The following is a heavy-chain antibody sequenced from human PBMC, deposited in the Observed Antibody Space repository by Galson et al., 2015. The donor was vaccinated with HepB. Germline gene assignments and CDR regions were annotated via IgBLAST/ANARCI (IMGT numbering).Heavy chain of an antibody. J-gene: IGHJ4*02. CDR2: IKSKTDGGTT. CDR1: GFTFSNAW. V-gene: IGHV3-15*01. D-gene: IGHD6-13*01. Sequence: LRLSCAASGFTFSNAWMSWVRQAPGKGLEWVGRIKSKTDGGTTDYAAPVKGRFTISRDDSKNTLYLQMNSLKTEDTAVYYCTTGIAAAAYFDYWGQGTLVTVSS. CDR3: TTGIAAAAYFDY.